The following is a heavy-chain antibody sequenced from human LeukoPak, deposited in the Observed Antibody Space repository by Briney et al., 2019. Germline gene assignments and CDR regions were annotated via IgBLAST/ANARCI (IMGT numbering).Heavy chain of an antibody. J-gene: IGHJ4*02. CDR3: AKDRSSQGGSYNGYFDY. CDR2: ISGSGGNT. V-gene: IGHV3-23*01. D-gene: IGHD1-26*01. Sequence: GGSLRLSCAASGFTFYSYAMSWVRQARGKGLEWVSAISGSGGNTYYADSVKGRFTISRDNSKNTVYLQMNSLRAEDTAVYYCAKDRSSQGGSYNGYFDYWGQGTLVTVSS. CDR1: GFTFYSYA.